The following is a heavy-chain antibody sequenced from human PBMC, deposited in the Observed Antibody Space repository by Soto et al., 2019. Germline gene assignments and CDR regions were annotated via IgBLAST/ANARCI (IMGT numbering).Heavy chain of an antibody. Sequence: SATLSLTCTVSGGSISSGGYYWSWIRQHPGKGLEWIGYIYYSGSTYYNPSLKSRVTISVDTSKNQFSLKLSSVTAADTAVYYCARVATGSFDYWGQGTLVTVSS. V-gene: IGHV4-31*03. CDR2: IYYSGST. D-gene: IGHD2-15*01. J-gene: IGHJ4*02. CDR1: GGSISSGGYY. CDR3: ARVATGSFDY.